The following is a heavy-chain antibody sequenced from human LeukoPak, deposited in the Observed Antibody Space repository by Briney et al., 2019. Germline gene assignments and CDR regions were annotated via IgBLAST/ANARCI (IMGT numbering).Heavy chain of an antibody. J-gene: IGHJ4*02. CDR2: ISYDGSNK. CDR3: ASDLGLDY. V-gene: IGHV3-30-3*01. CDR1: GFTFSSYA. D-gene: IGHD3-16*01. Sequence: HPGGSLRLSCAASGFTFSSYAMHWVRQAPGKGLEWVAVISYDGSNKYYADSVKGRFTISRDNSKNTLYLQMNSLRAEDTAVYYCASDLGLDYWGQGTLVTVSS.